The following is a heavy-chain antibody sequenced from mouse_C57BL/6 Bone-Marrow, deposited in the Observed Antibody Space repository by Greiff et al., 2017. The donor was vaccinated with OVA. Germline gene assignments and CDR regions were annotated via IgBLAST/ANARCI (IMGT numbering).Heavy chain of an antibody. D-gene: IGHD1-1*01. CDR3: AVTTVVATGYFEV. CDR1: GYTFTSYW. J-gene: IGHJ1*03. Sequence: QVQLKQSGAELVKPGASVKLSCKASGYTFTSYWMHWVKQRPGRGLEWIGRIDPNSGGTKYNEKFKSKATLTVDKPSSTAYMQLSSLTSEDSAVYYCAVTTVVATGYFEVWGTGTTVTVSS. CDR2: IDPNSGGT. V-gene: IGHV1-72*01.